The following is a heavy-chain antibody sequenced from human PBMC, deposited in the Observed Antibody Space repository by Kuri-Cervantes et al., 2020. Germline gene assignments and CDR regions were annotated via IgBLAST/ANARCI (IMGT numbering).Heavy chain of an antibody. CDR1: GFTLSSYA. D-gene: IGHD6-13*01. CDR2: LSGSGRNT. V-gene: IGHV3-23*01. J-gene: IGHJ6*02. CDR3: ARDAGEYSSSWSNYYYYYYGMDV. Sequence: GESLKISCAASGFTLSSYAMSWVRQAPGKGLEWVSTLSGSGRNTYYADSVKGRFTISRDNSKNTLYLQMNSLRAEDTAVYYCARDAGEYSSSWSNYYYYYYGMDVWGQGTTVTVSS.